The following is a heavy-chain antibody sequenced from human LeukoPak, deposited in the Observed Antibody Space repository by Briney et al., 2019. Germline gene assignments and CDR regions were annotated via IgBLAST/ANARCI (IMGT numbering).Heavy chain of an antibody. V-gene: IGHV3-23*01. J-gene: IGHJ4*02. CDR3: AKDRGYDFVDN. CDR2: INSSGGST. CDR1: GFTFNTYV. D-gene: IGHD3-3*01. Sequence: GGSLRLSCAASGFTFNTYVMSWVRQAPGKGLEWLSVINSSGGSTYYADSVKGRFTISGDNSKNTLYLQMNSLRAEDTAVYYCAKDRGYDFVDNWGQGTLVTVSS.